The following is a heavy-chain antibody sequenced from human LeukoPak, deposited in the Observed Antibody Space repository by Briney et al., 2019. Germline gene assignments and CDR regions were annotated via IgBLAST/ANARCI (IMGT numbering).Heavy chain of an antibody. Sequence: GGSLRLSCAGSGYTFSSHWMNWVRQAPGKGLEWVASIKDDGSEKHFLDSVNGRFAISRDNAKNSLYLQMSSLRAEDTAVYYCARRGITISGVLVYHYSGLDVWGQGTTVTVSS. D-gene: IGHD3-3*01. CDR1: GYTFSSHW. CDR3: ARRGITISGVLVYHYSGLDV. J-gene: IGHJ6*02. CDR2: IKDDGSEK. V-gene: IGHV3-7*02.